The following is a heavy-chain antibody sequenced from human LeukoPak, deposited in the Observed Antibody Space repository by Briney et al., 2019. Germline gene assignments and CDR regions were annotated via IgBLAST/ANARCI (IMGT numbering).Heavy chain of an antibody. CDR2: IKQDGSEK. CDR1: GFTFRAYW. J-gene: IGHJ6*03. D-gene: IGHD3-9*01. Sequence: PGGSLRLSCAASGFTFRAYWMSWVRQAPGKGLEWVANIKQDGSEKYYVDSVKGRFTISRDNAKNSLYLQMNSLRAEDTAVYYCARDQVLRYFDWLLDSYYYYMDVWGKGTTVTISS. V-gene: IGHV3-7*01. CDR3: ARDQVLRYFDWLLDSYYYYMDV.